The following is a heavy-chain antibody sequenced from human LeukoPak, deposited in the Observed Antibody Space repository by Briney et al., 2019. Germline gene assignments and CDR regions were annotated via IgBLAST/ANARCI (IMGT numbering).Heavy chain of an antibody. CDR2: TSNRGNTI. V-gene: IGHV3-48*01. J-gene: IGHJ5*02. CDR1: GFTFRNFA. Sequence: GGSLRLSCAASGFTFRNFAMNWVRQAPGKGLEWVSYTSNRGNTIYYADSVKGRFTISRDNAKNSLYLEMKSLRVEDTAVYCCARDDYYDSSGYHPTSWGQGTLVTVSS. CDR3: ARDDYYDSSGYHPTS. D-gene: IGHD3-22*01.